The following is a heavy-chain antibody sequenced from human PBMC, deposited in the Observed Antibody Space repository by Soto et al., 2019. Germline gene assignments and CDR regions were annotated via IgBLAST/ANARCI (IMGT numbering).Heavy chain of an antibody. V-gene: IGHV3-33*01. CDR3: ATGSYWREPQNYYDY. CDR2: IWYDGSNK. D-gene: IGHD3-10*01. CDR1: GFTFSSYG. J-gene: IGHJ4*02. Sequence: GGSLRLSCAASGFTFSSYGMHWVRQAPGKGLEWVAVIWYDGSNKYYADSVKGRFTISRDNSRNTLYLQMNSLTAEDTAVYYCATGSYWREPQNYYDYWGQGTLVTVSS.